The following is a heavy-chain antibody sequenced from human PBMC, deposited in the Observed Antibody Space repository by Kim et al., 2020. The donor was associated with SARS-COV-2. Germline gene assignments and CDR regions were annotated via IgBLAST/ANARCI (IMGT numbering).Heavy chain of an antibody. CDR2: IYNSGNT. D-gene: IGHD6-19*01. CDR1: GGSISSGSYY. J-gene: IGHJ4*02. Sequence: SETLSLTCSVSGGSISSGSYYWSWIRQHPGKGLEWIGYIYNSGNTDYNPSLKSRVTISVDTSQNQFSLKLSSVTAADTAVYYCARVQQWLPTGGYWGQGTLVTVSS. CDR3: ARVQQWLPTGGY. V-gene: IGHV4-31*03.